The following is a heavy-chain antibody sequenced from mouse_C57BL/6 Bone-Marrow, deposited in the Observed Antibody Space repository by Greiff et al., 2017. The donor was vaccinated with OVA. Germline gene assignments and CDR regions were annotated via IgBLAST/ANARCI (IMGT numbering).Heavy chain of an antibody. CDR3: ARHEGFPGAMDY. CDR2: INSDGGST. Sequence: EVQLVESGGGLVQPGESLKLSCESNEYEFPSHDLSWVRKPPEKKLELVAAINSDGGSTYYPATMERRFIISRDNTKKTLYLQMSSLRSEDTALYYCARHEGFPGAMDYWGQGTSVTVAS. J-gene: IGHJ4*01. V-gene: IGHV5-2*01. CDR1: EYEFPSHD.